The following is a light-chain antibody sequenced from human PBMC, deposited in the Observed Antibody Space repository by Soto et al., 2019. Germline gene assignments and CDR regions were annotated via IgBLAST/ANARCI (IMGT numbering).Light chain of an antibody. CDR3: QQYDDSARYI. Sequence: EIVLTQSPGTLSLSPGERATLSCRASQNINTRYSAWYQQKRGQPPSLLIFTTSTRASGIPDRFSGSGSGRAFTLTISGLEPEDSAVYFCQQYDDSARYIFGQGTSLDIK. CDR1: QNINTRY. V-gene: IGKV3-20*01. J-gene: IGKJ2*01. CDR2: TTS.